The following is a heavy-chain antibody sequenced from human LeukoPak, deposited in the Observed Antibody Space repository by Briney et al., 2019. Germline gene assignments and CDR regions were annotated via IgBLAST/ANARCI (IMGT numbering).Heavy chain of an antibody. CDR2: ISGSGGST. Sequence: SGGSLRLSCAASGFTFSSYAMSWVRQAPGKGLEWVSAISGSGGSTYYADSVKGRFTISRDNSKNTLYLQMNSLRAEDTAVYYCARPYYDILTGYRHDYWGQGTLVTVSS. D-gene: IGHD3-9*01. CDR1: GFTFSSYA. J-gene: IGHJ4*02. V-gene: IGHV3-23*01. CDR3: ARPYYDILTGYRHDY.